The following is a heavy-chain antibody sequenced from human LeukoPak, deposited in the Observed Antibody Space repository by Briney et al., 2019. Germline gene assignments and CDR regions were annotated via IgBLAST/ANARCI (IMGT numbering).Heavy chain of an antibody. V-gene: IGHV4-59*01. D-gene: IGHD3-3*01. CDR3: AKIRFLEWLLSPGGYFDY. CDR1: GGSISSYY. J-gene: IGHJ4*02. Sequence: PSETLSLTCTVSGGSISSYYWSWIRQPPGKGLGWIGYIYYSGSTNYNPSLKSRVTISVDTSKNQFSLKLSSVTAADTAVYYCAKIRFLEWLLSPGGYFDYWGQGTLVTVSS. CDR2: IYYSGST.